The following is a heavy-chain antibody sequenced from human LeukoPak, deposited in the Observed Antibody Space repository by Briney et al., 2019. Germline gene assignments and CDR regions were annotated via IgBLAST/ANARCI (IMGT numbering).Heavy chain of an antibody. V-gene: IGHV4-59*08. J-gene: IGHJ4*02. CDR3: ARRRQGGYSGSYGDFDY. CDR2: ISYSGST. Sequence: PSETLSLTCTVSGGSISSYCWSWIRQPPGKGLEWIGYISYSGSTNYNPSLQSRVTISVDKYKNKFSLKLSTVPAADTAVYYFARRRQGGYSGSYGDFDYWGEGTLGTASS. D-gene: IGHD1-26*01. CDR1: GGSISSYC.